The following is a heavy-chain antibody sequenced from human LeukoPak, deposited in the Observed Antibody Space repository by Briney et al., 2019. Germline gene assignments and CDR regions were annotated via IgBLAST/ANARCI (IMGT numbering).Heavy chain of an antibody. CDR1: GGSITSSLYY. CDR2: IYYSGST. J-gene: IGHJ4*02. V-gene: IGHV4-39*02. CDR3: AREDYDKSYSDY. Sequence: PSETLSLTCTVSGGSITSSLYYWGWIRQPPGTGLEWIGIIYYSGSTYYNPSLKSRVAISVDTSKNQFSLKLNSVTAADTAVYYCAREDYDKSYSDYWGQGTLVSVSS. D-gene: IGHD3-22*01.